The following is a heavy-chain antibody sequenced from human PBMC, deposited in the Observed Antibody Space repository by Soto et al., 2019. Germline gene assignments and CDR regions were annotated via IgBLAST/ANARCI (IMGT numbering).Heavy chain of an antibody. Sequence: SETLSLTCLVSGFPISSPYSWGWIRQPPGKGLEWIGSISHTGTTSYSPSLTSRVSTSVDTSRNQASLKLTSVTAADTAVYFCARVTMVIRDSDHFGVDVWGHGTTVTVSS. CDR1: GFPISSPYS. V-gene: IGHV4-38-2*02. J-gene: IGHJ6*02. CDR2: ISHTGTT. CDR3: ARVTMVIRDSDHFGVDV. D-gene: IGHD4-17*01.